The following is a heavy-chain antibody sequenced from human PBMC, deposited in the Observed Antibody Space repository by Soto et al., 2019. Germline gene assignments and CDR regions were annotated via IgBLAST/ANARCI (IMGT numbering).Heavy chain of an antibody. J-gene: IGHJ4*02. CDR1: GFTFSSYE. CDR3: ARDGRWLQMGYFDY. CDR2: ISSSGSTI. V-gene: IGHV3-48*03. D-gene: IGHD5-12*01. Sequence: PGGSLRLSCAASGFTFSSYEMNWVRQAPGKWLEWVSYISSSGSTIYYADSVKGRFTISRDNAKNSLYLQMNSLRAEDTAVYYCARDGRWLQMGYFDYWGQGXLVTVSS.